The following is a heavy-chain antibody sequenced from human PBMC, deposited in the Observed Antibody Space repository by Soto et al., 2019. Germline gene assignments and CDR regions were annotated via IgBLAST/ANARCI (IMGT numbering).Heavy chain of an antibody. CDR3: ARGEQYSGRIFDY. Sequence: PSQTLSLTCALTGDSVSSNSAGWSWVRQSPSEGLEWLGRTYYRSKWYYEYAVSVRGRITINPDTSKNQYSLQLHSVTPEDTAVYFCARGEQYSGRIFDYWGQGTLVTVSS. J-gene: IGHJ4*01. CDR2: TYYRSKWYY. D-gene: IGHD1-26*01. V-gene: IGHV6-1*01. CDR1: GDSVSSNSAG.